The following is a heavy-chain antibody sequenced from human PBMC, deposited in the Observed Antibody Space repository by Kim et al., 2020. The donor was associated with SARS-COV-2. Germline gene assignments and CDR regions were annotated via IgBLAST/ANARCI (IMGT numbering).Heavy chain of an antibody. V-gene: IGHV3-30*04. CDR1: RFTFSSYA. CDR2: ISYDGSNK. CDR3: ARPYSGSYWGYFDY. D-gene: IGHD1-26*01. Sequence: GGSLRLSCAASRFTFSSYAMHWVRQAPGKGLEWVAVISYDGSNKYYADSVKGRFTISRDNSKNTLYLQMNSLRAEDTAVYYCARPYSGSYWGYFDYWGQGTLVTVSS. J-gene: IGHJ4*02.